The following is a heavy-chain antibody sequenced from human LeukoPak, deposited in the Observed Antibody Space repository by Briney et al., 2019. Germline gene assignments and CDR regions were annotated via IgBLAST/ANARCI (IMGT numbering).Heavy chain of an antibody. CDR3: ARGTYDYGMDV. V-gene: IGHV1-69*04. CDR2: IIPILGIA. Sequence: SVTVSCKASGGTFSSYAISWMRQAPGQGLEWMGRIIPILGIANYAQKFQGRVTITADKSTSTAYMELSSLRSEDTAVYYCARGTYDYGMDVWGQGTTVTVSS. J-gene: IGHJ6*02. CDR1: GGTFSSYA.